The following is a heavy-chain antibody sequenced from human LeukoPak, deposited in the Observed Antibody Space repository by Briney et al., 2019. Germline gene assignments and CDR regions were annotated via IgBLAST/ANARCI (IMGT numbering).Heavy chain of an antibody. J-gene: IGHJ4*02. CDR2: ISYDGSNK. CDR3: ARTVIVATSGGFDY. D-gene: IGHD5-12*01. CDR1: GFTFSSYA. Sequence: GGSLRLSCAASGFTFSSYAMHWVRQAPGKGLEWVAVISYDGSNKYYADSVKGRFTISRDNSKNTLYLQMNSLSAEDTAVYYCARTVIVATSGGFDYWGQGTLVTVSS. V-gene: IGHV3-30*04.